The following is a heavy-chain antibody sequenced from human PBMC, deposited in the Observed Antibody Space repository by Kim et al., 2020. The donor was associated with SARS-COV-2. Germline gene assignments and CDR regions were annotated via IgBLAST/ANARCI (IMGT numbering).Heavy chain of an antibody. V-gene: IGHV4-39*02. J-gene: IGHJ6*01. D-gene: IGHD3-22*01. CDR1: GGSISSSCYF. CDR3: AGRSQGVVAGWGYRIDV. CDR2: RSYGGST. Sequence: SETLSLTCTVSGGSISSSCYFWVWIRQPPGKGLEWIATRSYGGSTYYNPSLKTRGTISVETSKNHFSLRLNSVTAAASAVYYCAGRSQGVVAGWGYRIDVWGRGTRVSVSS.